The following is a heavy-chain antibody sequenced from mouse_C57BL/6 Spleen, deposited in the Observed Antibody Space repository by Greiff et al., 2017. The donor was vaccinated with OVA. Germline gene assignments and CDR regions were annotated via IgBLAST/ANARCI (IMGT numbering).Heavy chain of an antibody. CDR3: ARQLLRWYFDV. CDR2: IDPSDSYT. D-gene: IGHD1-1*01. V-gene: IGHV1-50*01. CDR1: GYTFTSYW. Sequence: VQLQQPGAELVKPGASVKLSCKASGYTFTSYWMQWVKQRPGQGLEWIGEIDPSDSYTNYNQKFKGKATLTVDTSSSTAYMQLSSLTSEDSAVYYCARQLLRWYFDVWGTGTTVTVSS. J-gene: IGHJ1*03.